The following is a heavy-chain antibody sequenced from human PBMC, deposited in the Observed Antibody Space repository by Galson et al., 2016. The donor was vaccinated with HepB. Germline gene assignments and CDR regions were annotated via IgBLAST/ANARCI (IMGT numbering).Heavy chain of an antibody. Sequence: SLRLSCAVYGFNFNIYRMNWVRQAPGKGLEWVAAIGFNPNNLYYADSVKGRFTIARDNTRSSLFLQMNSLTVEDTAVYFCARDHSLGPGVVYYFDYWGQGTLVTVSS. CDR2: IGFNPNNL. CDR1: GFNFNIYR. J-gene: IGHJ4*02. CDR3: ARDHSLGPGVVYYFDY. V-gene: IGHV3-21*01. D-gene: IGHD3-10*01.